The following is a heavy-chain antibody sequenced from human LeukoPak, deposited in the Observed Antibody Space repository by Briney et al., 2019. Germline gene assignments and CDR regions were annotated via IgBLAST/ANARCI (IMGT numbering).Heavy chain of an antibody. Sequence: SETLSLTCTVSGDSISSHYWSWIRQSPGKGLEWIGRIYTSGSTNYNPSLKSRVTISVDTSKNQFSLKLSSVTAADTAVYYCARSSSSGWGFRFDPWGQGTLVTVSS. CDR1: GDSISSHY. CDR3: ARSSSSGWGFRFDP. CDR2: IYTSGST. D-gene: IGHD6-19*01. V-gene: IGHV4-59*11. J-gene: IGHJ5*02.